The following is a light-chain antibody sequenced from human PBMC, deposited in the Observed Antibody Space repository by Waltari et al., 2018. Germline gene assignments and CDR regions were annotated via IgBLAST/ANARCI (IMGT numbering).Light chain of an antibody. CDR2: RNN. J-gene: IGLJ2*01. V-gene: IGLV1-47*01. CDR3: AAWDDSLSGPV. Sequence: QSVLTQPPSASGTPGQRAPISCPGSSSNSGSNYVYWYQQLPGPAPKPPLFRNNQRHSGVPDRFSGSRSGTAASLAISGLRSEDEADYYCAAWDDSLSGPVFGGGTKLTVL. CDR1: SSNSGSNY.